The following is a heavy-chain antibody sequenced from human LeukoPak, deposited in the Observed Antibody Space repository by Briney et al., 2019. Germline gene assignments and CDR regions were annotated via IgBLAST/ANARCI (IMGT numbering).Heavy chain of an antibody. CDR1: GDSISSRYW. CDR3: ASETDYSHPNWFDP. V-gene: IGHV4-4*02. Sequence: SETLSLPCTVSGDSISSRYWWSWVRQPPGKGLEWIGQIHNVGFTKYNPSLKSRVTISVDKSKNHFSLKLNSVTAADTALYYCASETDYSHPNWFDPWGQGILVTVSS. J-gene: IGHJ5*02. D-gene: IGHD4-11*01. CDR2: IHNVGFT.